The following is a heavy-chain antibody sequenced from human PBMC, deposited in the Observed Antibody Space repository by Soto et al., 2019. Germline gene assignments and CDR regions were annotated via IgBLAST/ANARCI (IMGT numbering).Heavy chain of an antibody. CDR1: TDSMRTYS. Sequence: QVQLQESGPGLVRPAETLSLICSVSTDSMRTYSWTWIRQSPGKGLEWIGYVYHTGRTEYNPSLESRVTISIDMSKKQFSLQPTSVTAADTAVYFCARDDTTGRLEFWGQGTVVTVSS. CDR2: VYHTGRT. CDR3: ARDDTTGRLEF. J-gene: IGHJ4*02. V-gene: IGHV4-59*01.